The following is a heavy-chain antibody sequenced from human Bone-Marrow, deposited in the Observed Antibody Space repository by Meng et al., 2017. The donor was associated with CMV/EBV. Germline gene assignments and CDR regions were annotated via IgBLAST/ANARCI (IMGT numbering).Heavy chain of an antibody. J-gene: IGHJ3*02. CDR3: AREITIFGVVIMRYDAFYI. CDR2: ISYDGSIK. Sequence: GESLKISCAASGFTFSSYSMHWVRQAPGKGLEWVAVISYDGSIKKYADSVEGRFTISRDNSKNTLYLQMNSLRAEDTAVYYCAREITIFGVVIMRYDAFYIWGQGTMVTVSS. V-gene: IGHV3-30*04. D-gene: IGHD3-3*01. CDR1: GFTFSSYS.